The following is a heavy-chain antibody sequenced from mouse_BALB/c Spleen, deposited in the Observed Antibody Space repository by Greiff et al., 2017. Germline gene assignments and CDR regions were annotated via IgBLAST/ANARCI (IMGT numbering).Heavy chain of an antibody. CDR1: VFTFSSFG. CDR2: ISSGSSTI. V-gene: IGHV5-17*02. Sequence: EVMLVESGGGLVQPGGSRKLSCAASVFTFSSFGMHWVRQAPEKGLEWVAYISSGSSTIYYADTVKGRFTISRDNPKNTLFLQMTSLRSEDTAMYYCARTYYYGSSPWFAYWGQGTLVTVSA. CDR3: ARTYYYGSSPWFAY. J-gene: IGHJ3*01. D-gene: IGHD1-1*01.